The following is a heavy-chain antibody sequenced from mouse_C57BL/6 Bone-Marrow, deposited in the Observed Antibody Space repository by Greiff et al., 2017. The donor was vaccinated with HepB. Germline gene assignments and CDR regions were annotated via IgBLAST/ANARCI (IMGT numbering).Heavy chain of an antibody. CDR1: GFTFSDFY. CDR2: SSNKANDYTT. Sequence: EVKLMESGGGLVQSGRSLRLSCATSGFTFSDFYMEWVRQAPGKGLEWIAASSNKANDYTTEYSASVKGRFIVSRDTSQSILYLQMNALRAEDTAIYYCARDARIYYYCSSYCAMDYWGQGTSVTVSS. CDR3: ARDARIYYYCSSYCAMDY. D-gene: IGHD1-1*01. J-gene: IGHJ4*01. V-gene: IGHV7-1*01.